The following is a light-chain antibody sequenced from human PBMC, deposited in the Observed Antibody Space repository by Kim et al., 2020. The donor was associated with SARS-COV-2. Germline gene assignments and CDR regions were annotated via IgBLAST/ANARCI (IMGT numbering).Light chain of an antibody. CDR2: VDIDGSH. CDR1: SGHSNYA. J-gene: IGLJ3*02. Sequence: QPVLTQSPSASASLGASVELTCTLTSGHSNYAIAWHQQQPGKGPRYLMRVDIDGSHKKGDGIPDRFSGSSSGAERYLTISSLQSEDEADYYCQTWDTGIWGVFGGGTQLTVL. CDR3: QTWDTGIWGV. V-gene: IGLV4-69*01.